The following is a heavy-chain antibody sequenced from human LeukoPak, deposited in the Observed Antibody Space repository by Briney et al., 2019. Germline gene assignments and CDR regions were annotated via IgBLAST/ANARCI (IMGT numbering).Heavy chain of an antibody. D-gene: IGHD6-19*01. Sequence: GGSLRLSCAASGFTVSSNYMTWIRQAPGKGLEWVSYISHSGSTIYYADSVRGRFTISRDNAKNTLYLQMNSLSAEDTAVYYCTRRAVAGFPGPDYWGQGTLVTVSS. CDR1: GFTVSSNY. V-gene: IGHV3-11*01. CDR3: TRRAVAGFPGPDY. CDR2: ISHSGSTI. J-gene: IGHJ4*02.